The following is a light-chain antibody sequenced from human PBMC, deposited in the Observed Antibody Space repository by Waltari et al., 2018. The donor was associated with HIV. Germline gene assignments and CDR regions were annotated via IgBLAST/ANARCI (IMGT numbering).Light chain of an antibody. CDR2: HTN. Sequence: QSLLTQPPSASGTPGPRVTIPCSGSSSHIVPNSVSCYKQFPGTAPELVVYHTNQRPLGVPDRFSGSKSGTSASLAISGLRSEDEADYYCAAWDDSLSAWLFGGGTRLNVL. J-gene: IGLJ2*01. CDR1: SSHIVPNS. CDR3: AAWDDSLSAWL. V-gene: IGLV1-47*01.